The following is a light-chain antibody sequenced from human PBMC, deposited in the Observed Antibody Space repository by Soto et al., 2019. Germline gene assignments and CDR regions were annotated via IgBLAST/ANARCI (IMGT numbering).Light chain of an antibody. Sequence: QAVVTQEPSLTVSPGGTVTLTCGSSTGAVTSGHYPYWFQQKPGQAPRTLIYDTSNKHSWTPARFSGSLLGGKAALTLSCAQPEDEAEYYCLLSYSGASYVFGTGTKVTVL. CDR2: DTS. J-gene: IGLJ1*01. CDR1: TGAVTSGHY. CDR3: LLSYSGASYV. V-gene: IGLV7-46*01.